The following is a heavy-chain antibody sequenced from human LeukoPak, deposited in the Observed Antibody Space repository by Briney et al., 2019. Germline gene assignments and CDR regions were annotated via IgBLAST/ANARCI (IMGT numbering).Heavy chain of an antibody. CDR1: GFTFSSYG. J-gene: IGHJ4*02. CDR3: AKGGKYYYGSGSLDY. CDR2: ISGSGGST. V-gene: IGHV3-23*01. D-gene: IGHD3-10*01. Sequence: GGSLRLSCAASGFTFSSYGMSWVRQAPGKGLEWVSAISGSGGSTYYADSVKGRFTISRDNSKNTLYLQMNSLRAEDTAVYYCAKGGKYYYGSGSLDYWGQGTLVTVSS.